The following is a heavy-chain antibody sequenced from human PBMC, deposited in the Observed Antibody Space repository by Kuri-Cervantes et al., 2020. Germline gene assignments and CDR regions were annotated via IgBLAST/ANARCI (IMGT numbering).Heavy chain of an antibody. CDR3: ARRRSSGGSRRVDWCFDL. Sequence: ASVKVSCKASGYTFTSYDINWVRQATGQGLEWMGWMNPNSGNTGYAQKFQGRVTMTRNTSISTAYMELSSLRSEDTAVYYCARRRSSGGSRRVDWCFDLWGRGTLVTVSS. CDR2: MNPNSGNT. CDR1: GYTFTSYD. J-gene: IGHJ2*01. V-gene: IGHV1-8*02. D-gene: IGHD2-15*01.